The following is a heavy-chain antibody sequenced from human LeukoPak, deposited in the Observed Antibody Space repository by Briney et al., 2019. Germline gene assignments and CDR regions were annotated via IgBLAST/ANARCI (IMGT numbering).Heavy chain of an antibody. D-gene: IGHD1-7*01. CDR2: INPSGGGT. J-gene: IGHJ4*02. CDR3: ARDSEKRRGQYNWNSNFDY. CDR1: GYTFTSYY. Sequence: ASVKVSCKASGYTFTSYYMHWVRQAPGQGLEWMGIINPSGGGTSYAQKFQGRVTMTRDTSTSTVYMELSSLRSEDTAVYYCARDSEKRRGQYNWNSNFDYWGQGTLVTVSS. V-gene: IGHV1-46*01.